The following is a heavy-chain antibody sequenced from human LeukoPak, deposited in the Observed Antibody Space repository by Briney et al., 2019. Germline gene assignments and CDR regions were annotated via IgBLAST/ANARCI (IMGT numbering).Heavy chain of an antibody. CDR3: AELGITMIGGV. CDR2: ISGSGGST. J-gene: IGHJ6*04. V-gene: IGHV3-23*01. CDR1: GFTFSSYG. D-gene: IGHD3-10*02. Sequence: GGSLRLSCAASGFTFSSYGMSWVRQAPGKGLEWVSSISGSGGSTYYADSVKGRFTISRDNSKNTLYLQMNSLRAEDTAVYYCAELGITMIGGVWGKGTTVTISS.